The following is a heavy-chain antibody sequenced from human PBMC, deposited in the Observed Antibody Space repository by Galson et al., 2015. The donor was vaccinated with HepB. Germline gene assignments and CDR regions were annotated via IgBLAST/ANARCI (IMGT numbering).Heavy chain of an antibody. J-gene: IGHJ4*02. Sequence: SLRLSCAASGFTFSNYGMAWVRQAPGKGLEWVSPLNSGGKTEDAESVKGRFTISRDSSKRTLYLQMNSRGVEDTAIYYCSRWRGAQSDFDHWGQGPLVTVSS. D-gene: IGHD3-3*01. V-gene: IGHV3-23*01. CDR1: GFTFSNYG. CDR3: SRWRGAQSDFDH. CDR2: LNSGGKT.